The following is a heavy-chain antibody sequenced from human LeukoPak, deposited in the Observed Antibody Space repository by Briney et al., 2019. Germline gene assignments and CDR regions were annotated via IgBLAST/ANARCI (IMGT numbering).Heavy chain of an antibody. Sequence: KPSETLSLTCAVYGGSFSGYYWSWIRQPPGKGLEWIGEINHSGSTNYNPSLKSRVTISVDTSKNQFSLKLSSVTAADTAVYYCARSGTYYDFWSGYSAWYYYGMDVWGQGTTVTVSS. V-gene: IGHV4-34*01. CDR2: INHSGST. D-gene: IGHD3-3*01. CDR3: ARSGTYYDFWSGYSAWYYYGMDV. CDR1: GGSFSGYY. J-gene: IGHJ6*02.